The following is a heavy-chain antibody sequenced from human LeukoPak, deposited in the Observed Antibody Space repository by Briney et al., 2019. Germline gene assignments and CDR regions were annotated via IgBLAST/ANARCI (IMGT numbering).Heavy chain of an antibody. CDR2: IYPGDSDA. V-gene: IGHV5-51*01. Sequence: GESLKVSCKGSGYSFTSYWIIWVRQMPGKGLEWMGIIYPGDSDARYSPSFQGQVTISVDKSISTAYLQWSSLKASDTAMYYCARQGRIVVVTTTHDAFDIWGQGTMVTVSS. CDR3: ARQGRIVVVTTTHDAFDI. CDR1: GYSFTSYW. D-gene: IGHD2-21*02. J-gene: IGHJ3*02.